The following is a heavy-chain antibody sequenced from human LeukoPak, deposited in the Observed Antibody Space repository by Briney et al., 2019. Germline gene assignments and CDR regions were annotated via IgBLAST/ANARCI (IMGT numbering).Heavy chain of an antibody. V-gene: IGHV4-34*01. CDR3: ASGDYDFWSGYYAYYFDY. CDR1: GGSFSGYY. D-gene: IGHD3-3*01. CDR2: INHSGST. J-gene: IGHJ4*02. Sequence: SETLSLTCAVYGGSFSGYYWSWIRQPPGKGLEWIGEINHSGSTNYNPSLKSRVTISVDTSKNQFSLKLSSVTAADTAAYYCASGDYDFWSGYYAYYFDYWGQGTLVTVSS.